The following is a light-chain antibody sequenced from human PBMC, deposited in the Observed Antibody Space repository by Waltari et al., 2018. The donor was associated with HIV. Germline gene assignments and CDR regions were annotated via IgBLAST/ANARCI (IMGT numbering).Light chain of an antibody. Sequence: QSVLTQPPSASGTPGQRATIPCFGSNSNIGSNYVYWYQQLPGLATKRLIYKTNQRPSGVPDRFPCSKSVTSASLAISGLRSEDEADYYCAAWDDRLNLVFGGGTKLTVL. CDR2: KTN. CDR3: AAWDDRLNLV. J-gene: IGLJ2*01. V-gene: IGLV1-47*01. CDR1: NSNIGSNY.